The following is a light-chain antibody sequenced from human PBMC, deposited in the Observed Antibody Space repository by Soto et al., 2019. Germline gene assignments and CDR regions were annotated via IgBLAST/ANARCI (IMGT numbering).Light chain of an antibody. CDR3: CSYTSSSTLGV. V-gene: IGLV2-14*03. CDR1: STDIGRYNY. CDR2: DVT. J-gene: IGLJ3*02. Sequence: QSALTQPASVSGSPGQSITISCTGTSTDIGRYNYVSWYQQHPGKAPKLIIYDVTTRPSGISNRFSGSKSGNTASLTISGRQAEDEADYYCCSYTSSSTLGVFGGGTKVTVL.